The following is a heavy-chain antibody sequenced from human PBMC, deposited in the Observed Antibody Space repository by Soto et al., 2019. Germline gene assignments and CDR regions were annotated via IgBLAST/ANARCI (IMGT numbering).Heavy chain of an antibody. D-gene: IGHD6-19*01. CDR2: INHSGST. V-gene: IGHV4-34*01. J-gene: IGHJ6*02. CDR1: GGSFSGYY. CDR3: ARGPLARGRYSSGWSPRNGMDV. Sequence: SETLSLTCAVFGGSFSGYYWSWIRQPPGKGLEWIGEINHSGSTNYNPSLKSRVTISVDTSKNQFSLKLSSVTAADTAVYYCARGPLARGRYSSGWSPRNGMDVWGQGTTVTVSS.